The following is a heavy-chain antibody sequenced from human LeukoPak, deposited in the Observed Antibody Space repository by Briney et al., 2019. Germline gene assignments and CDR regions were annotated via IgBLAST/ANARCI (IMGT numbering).Heavy chain of an antibody. CDR3: ARDGGPAALHYYYGMDV. CDR1: GFTVSSNY. CDR2: IYSAGST. Sequence: GGSLRLSCAASGFTVSSNYMSWVRQAPGKGLEWVSIIYSAGSTKYADSVKGRFTISRDNSKNTLYLQMNSLRAEDTAVYYCARDGGPAALHYYYGMDVWGQGTMVTVSS. J-gene: IGHJ6*02. V-gene: IGHV3-53*01. D-gene: IGHD2-2*01.